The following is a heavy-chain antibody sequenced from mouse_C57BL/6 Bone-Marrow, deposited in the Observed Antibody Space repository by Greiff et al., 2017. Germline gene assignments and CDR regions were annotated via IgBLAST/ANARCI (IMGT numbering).Heavy chain of an antibody. CDR2: IWSGGST. J-gene: IGHJ2*01. CDR3: ARNLGTGTKGYFDY. V-gene: IGHV2-2*01. D-gene: IGHD4-1*01. CDR1: GFSLTSYG. Sequence: QVQLKESGPGLVQPSQSLSITCTVSGFSLTSYGVHWVRQSPGKGLEWLGVIWSGGSTDYNAAFISRLSISKDNSKSQVFFKMNSLQDDDTAIYYCARNLGTGTKGYFDYWGQGTTLTVSS.